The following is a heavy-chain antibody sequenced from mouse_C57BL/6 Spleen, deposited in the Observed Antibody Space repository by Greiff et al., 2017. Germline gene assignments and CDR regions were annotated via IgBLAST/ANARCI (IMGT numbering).Heavy chain of an antibody. CDR1: GYTFTSYW. V-gene: IGHV1-52*01. J-gene: IGHJ4*01. CDR3: ARSTMMDYAMDY. Sequence: QVQLKQSGAELVRPGSSVKLSCKASGYTFTSYWMHWVKQRPIQGLEWIGNIDPSDSETHYNQKFKDKATLTVDKSSSTAYMQLSSLTSEDSAVYYCARSTMMDYAMDYWGQGTSVTVSS. CDR2: IDPSDSET. D-gene: IGHD2-4*01.